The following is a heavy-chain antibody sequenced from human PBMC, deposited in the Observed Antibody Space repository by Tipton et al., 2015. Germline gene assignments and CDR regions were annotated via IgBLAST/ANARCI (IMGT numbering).Heavy chain of an antibody. Sequence: TLSLTCTVSGGSISSYYWSWIRQPPGKGLEWIGYKYSSGSTNYNSSLKSRVTISVDTSKNQFSLKLSSVTAADTAVYYCASRGAGTSHYAMDVWGQGTTVTVSS. CDR1: GGSISSYY. V-gene: IGHV4-4*08. D-gene: IGHD6-19*01. CDR2: KYSSGST. J-gene: IGHJ6*02. CDR3: ASRGAGTSHYAMDV.